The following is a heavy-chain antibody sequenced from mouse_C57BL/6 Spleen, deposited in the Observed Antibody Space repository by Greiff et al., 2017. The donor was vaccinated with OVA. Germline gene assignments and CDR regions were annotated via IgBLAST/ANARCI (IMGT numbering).Heavy chain of an antibody. CDR2: IWSGGST. CDR3: ARNGYYGSSTFAD. CDR1: GFSLTSYG. J-gene: IGHJ3*01. D-gene: IGHD1-1*01. Sequence: VQLQQSGPGLVQPSQSLSITCTVSGFSLTSYGVHWVRQSPGKGLEWLGVIWSGGSTDYNAAFISRLSISKDNSKSQVFFKMNRQQADDTAIYYCARNGYYGSSTFADGGQGTLVTVSA. V-gene: IGHV2-2*01.